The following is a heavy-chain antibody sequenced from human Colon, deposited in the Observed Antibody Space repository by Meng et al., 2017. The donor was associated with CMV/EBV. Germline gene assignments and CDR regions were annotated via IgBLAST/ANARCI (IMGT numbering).Heavy chain of an antibody. CDR3: ARVRLPGAYHDSDGSPIKNWFDP. CDR1: GFSFRSYG. Sequence: GGSLRLSCVASGFSFRSYGMSWIRQAPGRGLEWVSFISSSSDISYADSVKGRFTIFRDSAQNLLYLEMIGLRVEDTAVYYCARVRLPGAYHDSDGSPIKNWFDPWGQGTLVTVSS. D-gene: IGHD3-22*01. V-gene: IGHV3-21*06. J-gene: IGHJ5*02. CDR2: ISSSSDI.